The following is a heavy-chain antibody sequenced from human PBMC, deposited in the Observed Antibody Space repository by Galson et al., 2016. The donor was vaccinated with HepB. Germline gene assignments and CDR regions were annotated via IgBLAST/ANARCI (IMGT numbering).Heavy chain of an antibody. CDR1: GFTFSSYS. Sequence: SLRLSCAASGFTFSSYSMNWFRQAPGKGLEWVSYISSSSGTIYYADSVKGRFTISRDNAKNSLFLQMNSLRAGDTAVYYCARRGSDAFGIWGQGTMVTVSS. CDR3: ARRGSDAFGI. J-gene: IGHJ3*02. V-gene: IGHV3-48*01. CDR2: ISSSSGTI.